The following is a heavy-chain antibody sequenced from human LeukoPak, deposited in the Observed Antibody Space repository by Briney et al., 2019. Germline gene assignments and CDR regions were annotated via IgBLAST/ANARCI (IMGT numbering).Heavy chain of an antibody. CDR1: GGSISSSNYY. J-gene: IGHJ5*01. CDR3: ARKSEPFDP. CDR2: IYYSGST. Sequence: PSETLSLTCTVSGGSISSSNYYWGWIRQPPGKGLEWIGSIYYSGSTYYNPSLKSRVTISVDTSKNQFSLKVSSVTAADTAVYYCARKSEPFDPWGQGTLVTVSS. V-gene: IGHV4-39*01.